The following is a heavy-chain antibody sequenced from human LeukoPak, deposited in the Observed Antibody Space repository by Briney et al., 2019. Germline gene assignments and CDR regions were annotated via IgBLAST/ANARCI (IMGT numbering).Heavy chain of an antibody. CDR1: GFTFSTYA. CDR3: ARDRDRAEFYFDY. D-gene: IGHD1-14*01. CDR2: IWYDGYNK. Sequence: GGSLRLSCAASGFTFSTYAMNWVRQAPGKGLEWVAIIWYDGYNKYYADSVRGRFTISRDNSKNTLYLQMNNLRAEDTAVYYCARDRDRAEFYFDYWGQGTLVTVSS. V-gene: IGHV3-33*08. J-gene: IGHJ4*02.